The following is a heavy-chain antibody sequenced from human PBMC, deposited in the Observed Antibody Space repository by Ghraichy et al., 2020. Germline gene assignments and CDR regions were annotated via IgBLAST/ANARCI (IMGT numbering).Heavy chain of an antibody. V-gene: IGHV4-4*07. CDR1: GGPITSHF. CDR2: IYSTGSK. Sequence: SQTLSLTCTVSGGPITSHFWTWIRQPAGKGLEWIGRIYSTGSKDYNPSLKSRVTMSVDIFQNHFSLELTSVTAADTAIYYCVREDQKLGRCLDYWGRGITVTVSS. J-gene: IGHJ4*02. CDR3: VREDQKLGRCLDY. D-gene: IGHD1-26*01.